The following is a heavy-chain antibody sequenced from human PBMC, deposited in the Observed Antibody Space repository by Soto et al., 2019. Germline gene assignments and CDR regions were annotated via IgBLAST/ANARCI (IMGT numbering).Heavy chain of an antibody. CDR2: ISPTTGKA. J-gene: IGHJ3*01. V-gene: IGHV1-18*01. CDR3: ARDQTKCLTDAYDS. Sequence: QVQLVQSGADVKKPGASVKLSCKASGYTFMHYDIGLVRQAPGQGPEWLGRISPTTGKADYPQKFQGRVTMTTDTSTTTACMEMRSLRPDDTAVYYCARDQTKCLTDAYDSWGQGTMVTVSS. CDR1: GYTFMHYD.